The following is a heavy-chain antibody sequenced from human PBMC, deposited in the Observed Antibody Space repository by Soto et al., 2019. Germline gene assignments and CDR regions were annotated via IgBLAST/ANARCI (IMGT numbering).Heavy chain of an antibody. CDR3: ARVGKIAVAGTFDY. D-gene: IGHD6-19*01. CDR2: IYYSGST. J-gene: IGHJ4*02. V-gene: IGHV4-61*01. CDR1: GGSISSSYY. Sequence: SETLSLTCAVSGGSISSSYYWSWIRQPPGKGLEWIGYIYYSGSTNYNPSLKSRVTISVDTSKNQFSLKLSSVTAADTAVYYCARVGKIAVAGTFDYWGQGTLVTVSS.